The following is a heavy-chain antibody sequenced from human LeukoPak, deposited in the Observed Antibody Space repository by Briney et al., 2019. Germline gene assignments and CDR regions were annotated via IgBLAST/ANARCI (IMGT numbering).Heavy chain of an antibody. J-gene: IGHJ3*02. D-gene: IGHD1-20*01. V-gene: IGHV4-31*03. CDR1: GASIRTTGHY. CDR2: IHYSGST. CDR3: ARENWRRTITGSGSDAFDI. Sequence: SQTLSLTCSVSGASIRTTGHYWSWIRQRAGAGLEWIGYIHYSGSTSYNPSLKSRVAISVDTSMKHFSLNLTSVTAADTAVYYCARENWRRTITGSGSDAFDIWGQGTLAAVSS.